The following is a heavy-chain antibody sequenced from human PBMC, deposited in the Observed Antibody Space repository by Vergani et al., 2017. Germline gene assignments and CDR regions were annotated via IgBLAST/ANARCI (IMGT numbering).Heavy chain of an antibody. CDR3: ARDRSSTGNYYYYYGMDV. D-gene: IGHD2-2*01. CDR2: ISSSSSYI. CDR1: GFTFSSYS. J-gene: IGHJ6*02. Sequence: EVQLVESGGGLVKPGGSLRLSCAASGFTFSSYSMNWVRQAPGKGLEWVSSISSSSSYIYYADSVKGRFTISSDNAKNSLYLQMNSLRAEDTAVYYCARDRSSTGNYYYYYGMDVWGQGTTVTVSS. V-gene: IGHV3-21*01.